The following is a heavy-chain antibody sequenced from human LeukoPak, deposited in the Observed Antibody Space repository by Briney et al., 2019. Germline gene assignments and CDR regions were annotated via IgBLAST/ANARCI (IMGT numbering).Heavy chain of an antibody. Sequence: SETLSLTCAVYGGSLSGHYWTWIRQSPGKGLEWIGEINHSGSTNYNPSLKSRVAISLDASENQFSLRVTSVTVADTAVYYCARGTESSGWNFDYWGQGTLVTVSS. V-gene: IGHV4-34*01. CDR2: INHSGST. CDR1: GGSLSGHY. D-gene: IGHD6-25*01. J-gene: IGHJ4*02. CDR3: ARGTESSGWNFDY.